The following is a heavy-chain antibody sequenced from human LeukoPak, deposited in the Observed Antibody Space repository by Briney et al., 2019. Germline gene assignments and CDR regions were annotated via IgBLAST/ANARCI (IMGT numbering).Heavy chain of an antibody. CDR2: ISSSSSYI. J-gene: IGHJ4*02. V-gene: IGHV3-21*01. D-gene: IGHD5-24*01. CDR3: ARELGDGYNFGDY. CDR1: GFTFSSYS. Sequence: GGSLRLSCAASGFTFSSYSMNWVRQAPGKGLEGVSSISSSSSYIYYADSVKGRFTISRDNAKNSLYLQMNSLRAEDTAVYYCARELGDGYNFGDYWGQGTLVTVSS.